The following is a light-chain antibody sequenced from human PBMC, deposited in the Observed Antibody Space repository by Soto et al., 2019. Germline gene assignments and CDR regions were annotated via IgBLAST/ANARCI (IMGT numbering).Light chain of an antibody. CDR2: GAS. Sequence: EIVLTQSPGTLSLSPGERATLSCRASESVTSSYLAWYQHKPGQAPRLLIYGASSRATGIPDRFSGSGSGTDFTLTISILEPEAFAVYYCQQYGRSPRTFGQGTKLEIK. J-gene: IGKJ1*01. CDR1: ESVTSSY. CDR3: QQYGRSPRT. V-gene: IGKV3-20*01.